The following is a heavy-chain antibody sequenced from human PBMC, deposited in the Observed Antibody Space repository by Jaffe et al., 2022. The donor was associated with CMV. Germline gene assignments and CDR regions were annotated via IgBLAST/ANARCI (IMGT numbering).Heavy chain of an antibody. CDR1: GYSFTSYW. J-gene: IGHJ3*02. CDR2: IYPGDSDT. D-gene: IGHD3-22*01. CDR3: ASCYYDSSGYRDAFDI. V-gene: IGHV5-51*01. Sequence: EVQLVQSGAEVKKPGESLKISCKGSGYSFTSYWIGWVRQMPGKGLEWMGIIYPGDSDTRYSPSFQGQVTISADKSISTAYLQWSSLKASDTAMYYCASCYYDSSGYRDAFDIWGQGTMVTVSS.